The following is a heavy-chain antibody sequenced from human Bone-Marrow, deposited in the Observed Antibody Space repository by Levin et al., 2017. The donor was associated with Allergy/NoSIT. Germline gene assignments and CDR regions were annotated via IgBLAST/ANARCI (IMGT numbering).Heavy chain of an antibody. CDR3: ARIRLSTVTTSSYYGLDV. V-gene: IGHV2-70*01. CDR1: GFALSTRGMC. J-gene: IGHJ6*02. CDR2: IDWDGDT. Sequence: QTLSLTCSFSGFALSTRGMCVSWIRQPPGKALEWLALIDWDGDTYYSTSLKTRLTISKDTSKNEVLLTMTNLDPLDTATYYCARIRLSTVTTSSYYGLDVWGQGTTVTVSS. D-gene: IGHD4-17*01.